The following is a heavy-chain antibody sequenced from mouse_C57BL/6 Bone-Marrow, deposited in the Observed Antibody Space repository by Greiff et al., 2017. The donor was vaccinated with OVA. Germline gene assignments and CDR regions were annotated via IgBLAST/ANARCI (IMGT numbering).Heavy chain of an antibody. CDR3: ARRSNYQYYFDY. CDR1: GFTFSDYG. D-gene: IGHD2-5*01. J-gene: IGHJ2*01. Sequence: EVKVVESGGGLVKPGGSLKLSCAASGFTFSDYGMHWVRQAPEKGLEWVAYISSGSSTIYYADTVKGRFTLSRDNAKNTLFLQMTSLRSEDTAMYYCARRSNYQYYFDYWGQGTTLTVSS. CDR2: ISSGSSTI. V-gene: IGHV5-17*01.